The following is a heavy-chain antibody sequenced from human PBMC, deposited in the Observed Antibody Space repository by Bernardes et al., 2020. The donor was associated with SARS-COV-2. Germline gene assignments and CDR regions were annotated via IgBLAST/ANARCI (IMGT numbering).Heavy chain of an antibody. D-gene: IGHD6-19*01. CDR1: GYTFTSYG. CDR2: ISAYNGNT. Sequence: ASVQVSCKASGYTFTSYGISWVRQAPGQGLEWMGWISAYNGNTNYAQKLQGRVTMTTDTSTRTAYMELRSLRSDDTAVYYCARMDSSGLYSYFDYGGQGTLVTVSS. V-gene: IGHV1-18*04. CDR3: ARMDSSGLYSYFDY. J-gene: IGHJ4*02.